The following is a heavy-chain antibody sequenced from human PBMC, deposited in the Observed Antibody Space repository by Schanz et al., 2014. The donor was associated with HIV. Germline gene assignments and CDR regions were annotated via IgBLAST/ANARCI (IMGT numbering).Heavy chain of an antibody. D-gene: IGHD3-16*01. CDR3: ARDRVGSSASYVTFDI. Sequence: EVQQVLESGGGLVQPGGSLRLSCAASGISLTNNAMTWVRQAPGKGLEWVSDIRAAGDTYYGDSVKGRFTVSKDISDNTVHAQISSLRADDTAVYYCARDRVGSSASYVTFDIWGQGTMVTVSS. CDR1: GISLTNNA. J-gene: IGHJ3*02. V-gene: IGHV3-23*01. CDR2: IRAAGDT.